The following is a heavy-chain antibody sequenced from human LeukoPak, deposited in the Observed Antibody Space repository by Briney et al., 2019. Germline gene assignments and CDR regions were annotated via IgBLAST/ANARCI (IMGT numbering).Heavy chain of an antibody. CDR1: GGTFTSYA. D-gene: IGHD6-6*01. CDR2: IIPIFSTT. CDR3: ARHGSSRLRDAFDI. Sequence: GASGKVSCKASGGTFTSYAISWVRQAPGQGLEWMGGIIPIFSTTNYAQRMQGRVTITTDESTNTAYMELSSLISEDTAVYSCARHGSSRLRDAFDIWGQGTMVTVSS. J-gene: IGHJ3*02. V-gene: IGHV1-69*05.